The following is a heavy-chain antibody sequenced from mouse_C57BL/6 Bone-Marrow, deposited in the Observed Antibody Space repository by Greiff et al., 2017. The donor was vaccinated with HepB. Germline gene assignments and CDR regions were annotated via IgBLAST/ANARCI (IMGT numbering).Heavy chain of an antibody. CDR1: GISITTGNYR. J-gene: IGHJ1*03. V-gene: IGHV3-5*01. CDR3: ARENYGSSYHWYFDV. D-gene: IGHD1-1*01. Sequence: VKLMESGPGLVKPSQTVFLTCTVTGISITTGNYRWSWIRQFPGNKLEWIGYIYYSGTITSNPSLTSRTTITRDTPKNQIFLEMNSLTAEDTATYYCARENYGSSYHWYFDVWGTGTTVTVSS. CDR2: IYYSGTI.